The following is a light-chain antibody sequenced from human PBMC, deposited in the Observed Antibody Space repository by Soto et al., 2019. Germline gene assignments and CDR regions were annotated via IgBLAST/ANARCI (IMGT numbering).Light chain of an antibody. Sequence: QSVLTQPVSVSASPGQSITISCAGTSSDIGRFDYVSWYQHHPGNAPKLVISAVSRRSSGISDRFSGSKSGNTATLTISGLKAEDEADYYCASYTTSTTQVFGGGTKVTVL. CDR3: ASYTTSTTQV. V-gene: IGLV2-14*01. CDR2: AVS. CDR1: SSDIGRFDY. J-gene: IGLJ3*02.